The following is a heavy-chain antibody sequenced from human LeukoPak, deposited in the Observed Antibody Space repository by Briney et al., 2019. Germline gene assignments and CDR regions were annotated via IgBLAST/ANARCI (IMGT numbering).Heavy chain of an antibody. D-gene: IGHD2-2*01. CDR2: INHSGST. J-gene: IGHJ3*02. CDR3: ARLRAAIRNRWAFDI. V-gene: IGHV4-34*01. Sequence: SETLSLTCAVYGGSFSGYYWSWIRQPPGKGLEWIGEINHSGSTNYNPSLKSRVTISVDTSKNQFSLKLSSVTAAGTAVYYCARLRAAIRNRWAFDIWGQGTMVTVSS. CDR1: GGSFSGYY.